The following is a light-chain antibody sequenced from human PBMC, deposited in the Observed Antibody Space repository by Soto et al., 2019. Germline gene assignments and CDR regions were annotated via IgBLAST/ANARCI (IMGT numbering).Light chain of an antibody. CDR1: QSVRTS. V-gene: IGKV3-11*01. CDR3: HQRRTWPPFT. J-gene: IGKJ3*01. CDR2: DAS. Sequence: EIVLTQSPATVSVSPGERVTLFCRASQSVRTSLAWYQQQAGQAPKVLIYDASNRVVGVPDRFSGSGSGTDFTLTISNLEPEDFAVYYCHQRRTWPPFTFGPGTKVDI.